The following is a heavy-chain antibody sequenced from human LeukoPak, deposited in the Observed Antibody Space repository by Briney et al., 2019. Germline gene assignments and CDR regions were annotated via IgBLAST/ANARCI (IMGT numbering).Heavy chain of an antibody. CDR3: ARDDYDSSGYSSAEYFQH. D-gene: IGHD3-22*01. V-gene: IGHV1-18*01. CDR2: ISAYNGNT. J-gene: IGHJ1*01. Sequence: ASVEVSCKASGYTFTSYGISWVRQAPGQGLERMGWISAYNGNTNYAQKLQGRVTMTTDTSTSTAYMELSSLRSEDTAVYYCARDDYDSSGYSSAEYFQHWGQGTLVTVSS. CDR1: GYTFTSYG.